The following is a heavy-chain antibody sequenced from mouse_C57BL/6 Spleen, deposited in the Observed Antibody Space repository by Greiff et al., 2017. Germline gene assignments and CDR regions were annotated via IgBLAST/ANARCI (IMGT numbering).Heavy chain of an antibody. J-gene: IGHJ4*01. CDR3: ARCGGYYDAIDD. Sequence: QVQLQQPGAELVRPGSSVKLSCKASGYTFTSYWMHWVKQRPIQGLEWIGNIDPSDSETHYNQKFKDKATLTVDKSSSTAYMQLSSLTSEDSAVCDCARCGGYYDAIDDWGQGTSVTVSS. CDR1: GYTFTSYW. D-gene: IGHD2-2*01. V-gene: IGHV1-52*01. CDR2: IDPSDSET.